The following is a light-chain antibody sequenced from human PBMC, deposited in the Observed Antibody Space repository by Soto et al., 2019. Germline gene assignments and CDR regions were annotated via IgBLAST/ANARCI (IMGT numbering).Light chain of an antibody. CDR3: HQSYSSSQT. J-gene: IGKJ1*01. CDR2: WAS. CDR1: QSVLYSSNNKNY. V-gene: IGKV4-1*01. Sequence: DIVMTQSPDSLAVSLGERATINCKSSQSVLYSSNNKNYLAWYQQKPGQPPKLLIYWASTRESGVPDRFSGSGSGTDFTLTISSLQAEDVAVYYCHQSYSSSQTFGHGTKVEIK.